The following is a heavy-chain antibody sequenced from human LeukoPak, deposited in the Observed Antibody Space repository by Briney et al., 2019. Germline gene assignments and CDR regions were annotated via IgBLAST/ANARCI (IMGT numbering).Heavy chain of an antibody. D-gene: IGHD1-26*01. CDR1: GFTFSSYA. V-gene: IGHV3-23*01. J-gene: IGHJ4*02. Sequence: GGSLRLSCAASGFTFSSYAMSWVRQAPGKGLEWVSAISGSGGSTYYADSVKGRFTISRDNAKISLYLQMSSLRVEDTAVYYCTTGRVGATPYFDYWGQGILVTVSS. CDR2: ISGSGGST. CDR3: TTGRVGATPYFDY.